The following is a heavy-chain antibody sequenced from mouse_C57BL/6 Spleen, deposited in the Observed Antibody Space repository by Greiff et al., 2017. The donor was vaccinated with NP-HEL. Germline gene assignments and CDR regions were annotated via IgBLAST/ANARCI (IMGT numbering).Heavy chain of an antibody. Sequence: EVQLQQSGPELVKPGASVKISCKASGYTFTDYYMNWVKQSHGKSLEWIGDINPNNGGTSYNQKFKGKATLTVDKSSSTAYMELRSLTSEDSAVYYCARLDGLYAMDYWGQGTSVTVSA. CDR2: INPNNGGT. CDR1: GYTFTDYY. V-gene: IGHV1-26*01. D-gene: IGHD2-3*01. CDR3: ARLDGLYAMDY. J-gene: IGHJ4*01.